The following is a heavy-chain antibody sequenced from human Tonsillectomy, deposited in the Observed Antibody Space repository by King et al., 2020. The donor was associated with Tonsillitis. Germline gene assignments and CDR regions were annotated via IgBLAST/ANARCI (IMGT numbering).Heavy chain of an antibody. CDR3: ANGYGIVGATTPDAFDI. V-gene: IGHV3-43D*03. Sequence: VQLVESGGVVVQPGGSLRLSCAASGFTFDDYAMHWVRQAPGKGLEWVSLISWDGGSTYYADSVKGRFTISRDNSKNSLYLQMNSLRAEDTALYYCANGYGIVGATTPDAFDIWGQGTMVTVSS. D-gene: IGHD1-26*01. J-gene: IGHJ3*02. CDR2: ISWDGGST. CDR1: GFTFDDYA.